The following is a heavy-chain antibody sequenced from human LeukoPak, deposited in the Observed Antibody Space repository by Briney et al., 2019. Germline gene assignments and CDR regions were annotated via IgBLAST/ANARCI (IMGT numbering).Heavy chain of an antibody. CDR2: ISYDGSNK. CDR3: ARDRGAGLEYFQH. Sequence: PGGSLRLSCAASGFTFSSYAMHWVRQAPGKGLEWVAVISYDGSNKYYADSVKGRFTISRDNSKNTLYLQMNSLRAEDTAVYYCARDRGAGLEYFQHWGQGTLVTVSS. D-gene: IGHD1-26*01. J-gene: IGHJ1*01. CDR1: GFTFSSYA. V-gene: IGHV3-30*04.